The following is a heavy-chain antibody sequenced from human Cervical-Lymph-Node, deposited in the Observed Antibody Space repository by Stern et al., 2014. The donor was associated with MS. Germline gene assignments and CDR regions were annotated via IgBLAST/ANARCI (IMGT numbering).Heavy chain of an antibody. D-gene: IGHD4-17*01. CDR3: ARTTVSHYYYYGMDV. CDR2: IYYSGST. Sequence: QVQLQESGPGLVKPSETLSLTCTVSGGSISSYYWSWIRQPPGKGLEWIGYIYYSGSTNYNPSLKSRVTISVDTSKNQFSLKLSSVTAADTAVYYCARTTVSHYYYYGMDVWGQGTTVTVSS. CDR1: GGSISSYY. V-gene: IGHV4-59*01. J-gene: IGHJ6*02.